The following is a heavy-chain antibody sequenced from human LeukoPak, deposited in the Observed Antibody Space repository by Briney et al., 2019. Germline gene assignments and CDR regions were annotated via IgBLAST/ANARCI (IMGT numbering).Heavy chain of an antibody. CDR1: GFTFSSYA. Sequence: GGSLRLSCAASGFTFSSYAMSWVRQAPGKGLEWVSAISGSGGSTYYADSVKGRFTISRDNSKNTLYLQMNSLRAEDTAVYYCAKSARELQGGSTYYCYYYMDVWGKGTTVTVSS. CDR3: AKSARELQGGSTYYCYYYMDV. D-gene: IGHD5-12*01. CDR2: ISGSGGST. J-gene: IGHJ6*03. V-gene: IGHV3-23*01.